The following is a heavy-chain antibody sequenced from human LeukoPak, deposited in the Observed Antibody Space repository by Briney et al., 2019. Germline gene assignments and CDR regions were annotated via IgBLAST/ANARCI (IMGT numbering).Heavy chain of an antibody. J-gene: IGHJ3*02. CDR2: MSYSGNS. Sequence: SETPSLTCTVSGGSITSSHHYWGWIRQPPGKGLEWIGSMSYSGNSYYNPSLKSRVTISVGTSKNQFSLKLTSVTAADTAVYYCARTKDYYDSSGYYRDAFDIWGQGTMVTVSS. CDR3: ARTKDYYDSSGYYRDAFDI. V-gene: IGHV4-39*01. CDR1: GGSITSSHHY. D-gene: IGHD3-22*01.